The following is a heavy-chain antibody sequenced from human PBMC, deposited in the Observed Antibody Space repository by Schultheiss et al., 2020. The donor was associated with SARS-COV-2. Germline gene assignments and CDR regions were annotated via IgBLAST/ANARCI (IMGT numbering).Heavy chain of an antibody. CDR2: ISYDGSNK. CDR1: GFTFSSYA. D-gene: IGHD2-2*01. V-gene: IGHV3-30*01. J-gene: IGHJ4*02. Sequence: GESLKISCAASGFTFSSYAMHWVRQAPGKGLEWVAVISYDGSNKYYADSVKGRFTISRDNSKNTLYLQMNSLRAEDTAVYYCAREDIVVVPAFDYWGQGTLVTVSS. CDR3: AREDIVVVPAFDY.